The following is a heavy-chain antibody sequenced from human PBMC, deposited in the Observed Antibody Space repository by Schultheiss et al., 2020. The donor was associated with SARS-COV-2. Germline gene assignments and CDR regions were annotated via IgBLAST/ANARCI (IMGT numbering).Heavy chain of an antibody. J-gene: IGHJ5*02. V-gene: IGHV3-73*01. CDR1: GFSFSGSG. Sequence: GGSLRLSCVTSGFSFSGSGIYWVRQASGKGLEWVGLIRSKARNYATTYAASVKGRFIISRDESRNTSYLQMNSLKIEDTAVYYCTRNSTSSGWFDPWGQGTLVTVSS. CDR3: TRNSTSSGWFDP. CDR2: IRSKARNYAT. D-gene: IGHD5-18*01.